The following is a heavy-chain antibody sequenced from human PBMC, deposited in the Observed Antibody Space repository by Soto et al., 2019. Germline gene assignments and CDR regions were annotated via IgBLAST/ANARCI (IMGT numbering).Heavy chain of an antibody. J-gene: IGHJ4*02. Sequence: NPGGSLRLSCAASGFTFNSYDMNWVRQAPGKGLEWVSSLNSHDGLTHYADSVKGCFAISRDNAKNSLYLQMNSLRVEDTAVYYCTRGGYNEGGFDYWGQGNLVTVSS. CDR3: TRGGYNEGGFDY. V-gene: IGHV3-21*01. D-gene: IGHD5-12*01. CDR2: LNSHDGLT. CDR1: GFTFNSYD.